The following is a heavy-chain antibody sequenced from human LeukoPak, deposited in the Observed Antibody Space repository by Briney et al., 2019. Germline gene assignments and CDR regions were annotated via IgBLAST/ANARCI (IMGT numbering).Heavy chain of an antibody. CDR3: ARVSSSSWFYYYYGMDV. D-gene: IGHD6-13*01. J-gene: IGHJ6*02. CDR1: GGSFSGYY. V-gene: IGHV4-34*01. CDR2: INHSGST. Sequence: SETLSLTCAVYGGSFSGYYWSWIRQPPGKGLEWIGEINHSGSTNYNPSLKSRVTISVDTSKNQFSLKLSSVTAADTAVYYCARVSSSSWFYYYYGMDVWGQGTTVTVSS.